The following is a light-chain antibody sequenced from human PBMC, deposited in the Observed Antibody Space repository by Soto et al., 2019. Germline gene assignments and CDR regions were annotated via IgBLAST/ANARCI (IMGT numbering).Light chain of an antibody. CDR3: QQYGSSPPYT. Sequence: EIVLTQSPGTLSLSPGERATLSCRASQSVSSSYLAWYQQKPGQAPRLLIYGASSRATGSPDRFSGSCSGTDFPLTISTLEPDDFAVYYCQQYGSSPPYTFGQGTKLEIK. CDR2: GAS. J-gene: IGKJ2*01. CDR1: QSVSSSY. V-gene: IGKV3-20*01.